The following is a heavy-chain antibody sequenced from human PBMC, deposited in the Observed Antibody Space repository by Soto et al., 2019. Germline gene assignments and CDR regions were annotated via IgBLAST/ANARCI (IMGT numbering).Heavy chain of an antibody. D-gene: IGHD6-19*01. V-gene: IGHV3-7*03. J-gene: IGHJ4*02. Sequence: GGSLRLSCAASGFSFSGNWMTWVRQAPGKGREPVVNVNEEGSEKNYVDSVKGRFTMSRDNAKNSLYRQVNSLTAADTAVYYCARLRSGWSIDYWGQGALVTVSS. CDR1: GFSFSGNW. CDR3: ARLRSGWSIDY. CDR2: VNEEGSEK.